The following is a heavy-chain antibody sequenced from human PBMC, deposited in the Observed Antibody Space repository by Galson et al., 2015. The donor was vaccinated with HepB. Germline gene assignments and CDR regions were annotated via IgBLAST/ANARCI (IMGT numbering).Heavy chain of an antibody. CDR1: GDSVSSNYAV. V-gene: IGHV6-1*01. CDR3: AYGVDV. Sequence: CAISGDSVSSNYAVWNWIRQSPSRGLEWLGRTYYRSKWIYDYAESVKSRITFTLDTSKNLVSLQLHSVTPADAAVYYCAYGVDVWGQGTTVTVSS. J-gene: IGHJ6*02. CDR2: TYYRSKWIY.